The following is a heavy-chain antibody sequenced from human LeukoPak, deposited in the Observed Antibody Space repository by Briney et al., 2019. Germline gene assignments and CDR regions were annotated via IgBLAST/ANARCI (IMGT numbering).Heavy chain of an antibody. V-gene: IGHV1-2*02. D-gene: IGHD1-26*01. CDR3: ARDWGRRGIVGSFIDY. CDR1: GYTFTGYY. CDR2: INPNSGGT. J-gene: IGHJ4*02. Sequence: ASVKVSCKASGYTFTGYYMHWVRQAPGQGLEWMGWINPNSGGTNYAQKFQGRVTMTRDTSIGTAYMELSRLRSDDTAVYYCARDWGRRGIVGSFIDYWGQGTLVTVSS.